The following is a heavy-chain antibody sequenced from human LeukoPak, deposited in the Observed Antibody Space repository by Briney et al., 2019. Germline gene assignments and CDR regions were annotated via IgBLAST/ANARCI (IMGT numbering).Heavy chain of an antibody. V-gene: IGHV4-59*01. CDR3: VRARMTGDYYYYMDV. CDR2: IYYSGRT. Sequence: PSETLSLTCTVSGRAISSYYWSWIRQPPGKGLEWIGYIYYSGRTNYNPPLKNAGTISVDTTKNKLSLKLSSVTAADTPAFYCVRARMTGDYYYYMDVWGKGTTVTVSS. CDR1: GRAISSYY. J-gene: IGHJ6*03. D-gene: IGHD3-9*01.